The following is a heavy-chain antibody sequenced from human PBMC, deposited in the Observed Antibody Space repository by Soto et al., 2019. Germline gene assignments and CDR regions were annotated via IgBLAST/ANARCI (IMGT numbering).Heavy chain of an antibody. CDR1: GFTFSSYG. D-gene: IGHD2-2*01. V-gene: IGHV3-33*01. Sequence: QVQLVESGGGVVQPGRSLRLSCAASGFTFSSYGMHWVRQAPGKGLEWVAVIWYDGSNKYYADSVKGRFTISRDNSKNTLYLQMNSLRAEDTAVYYGARDSELVPAAMALDYYGMYVWGQGTTVTVSS. CDR2: IWYDGSNK. J-gene: IGHJ6*02. CDR3: ARDSELVPAAMALDYYGMYV.